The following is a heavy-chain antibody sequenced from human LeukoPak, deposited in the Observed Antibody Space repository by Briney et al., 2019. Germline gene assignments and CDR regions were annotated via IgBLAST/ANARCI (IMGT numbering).Heavy chain of an antibody. CDR1: GGSFSGYY. CDR3: ARTRYIVVVTAGPWYFDL. V-gene: IGHV4-34*01. D-gene: IGHD2-21*02. CDR2: INHSGST. J-gene: IGHJ2*01. Sequence: PSETLSLTCAVYGGSFSGYYWSWIRQPPGKGLEWIGEINHSGSTNYNPSLKSRVTISVDTSKNQSSLKLSSVTAADTDVYYCARTRYIVVVTAGPWYFDLWGRGTLVTVSS.